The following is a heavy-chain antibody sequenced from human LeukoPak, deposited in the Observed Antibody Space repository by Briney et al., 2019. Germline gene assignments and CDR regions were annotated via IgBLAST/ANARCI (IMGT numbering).Heavy chain of an antibody. V-gene: IGHV3-9*01. CDR2: ISWNSGII. Sequence: PGRSLRLSCAASGFTFDDYAMHWVRQVPGKGLDWVAGISWNSGIIVYADSVKGRFTISRDSAENSLYLQMNSLRPEDTALYYCAKVAAYSSGWYDSWGQGTLVTVSS. CDR1: GFTFDDYA. J-gene: IGHJ5*01. CDR3: AKVAAYSSGWYDS. D-gene: IGHD6-19*01.